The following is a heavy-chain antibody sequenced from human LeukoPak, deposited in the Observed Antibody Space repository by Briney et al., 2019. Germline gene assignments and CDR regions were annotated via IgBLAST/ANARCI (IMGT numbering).Heavy chain of an antibody. Sequence: GESLKISCKGSGYSFTSYWIGWVRQMPGKGLEWMGIIYPGDSDTSYSPSFQGQVTISADKSISTAYLQWSSLKASDTAMYYCARQYCTNGVCYGLSDYWGQGTLVTVSS. CDR1: GYSFTSYW. CDR2: IYPGDSDT. D-gene: IGHD2-8*01. V-gene: IGHV5-51*01. CDR3: ARQYCTNGVCYGLSDY. J-gene: IGHJ4*02.